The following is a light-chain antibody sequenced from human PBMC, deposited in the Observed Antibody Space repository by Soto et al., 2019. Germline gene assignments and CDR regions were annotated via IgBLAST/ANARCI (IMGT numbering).Light chain of an antibody. CDR1: STDVGSYKY. V-gene: IGLV2-14*01. Sequence: QSVLTQPASVSGSPGQSITISCTGTSTDVGSYKYVSWYQQHPGKAPKLMIYEVSNRPSGVSIRFSGSKSGNTASLTISGLQAEDEADYYCSSFTSSSTLVFGTGTKLTVL. CDR3: SSFTSSSTLV. J-gene: IGLJ1*01. CDR2: EVS.